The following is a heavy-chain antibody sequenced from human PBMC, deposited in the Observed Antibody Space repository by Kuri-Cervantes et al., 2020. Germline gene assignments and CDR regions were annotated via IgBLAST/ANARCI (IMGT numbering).Heavy chain of an antibody. J-gene: IGHJ6*02. CDR3: ARDHYDFFYGMDV. Sequence: SETLSLTCTVSGGSISSGGYYWSWIRQHPGKGLEWIGYIYYSGGTYYNPSLKSRVTISVDTSKNQFSLKLSSVTAADTAVYYCARDHYDFFYGMDVWGQGTTVTVSS. CDR1: GGSISSGGYY. CDR2: IYYSGGT. V-gene: IGHV4-31*03. D-gene: IGHD3-3*01.